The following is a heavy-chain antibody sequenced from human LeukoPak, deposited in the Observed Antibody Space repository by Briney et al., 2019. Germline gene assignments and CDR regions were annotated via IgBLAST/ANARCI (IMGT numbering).Heavy chain of an antibody. V-gene: IGHV4-59*01. Sequence: SETLSLTCAVYGGSFSGYYWSWIRQPPGKGLEWIGYIYYSGSTNYNPSLKSRVTISVDTSKNQFSLKLSSVTAADTAVYYCARTTTYYYDSRVENWFDPWGQGTLVTVSS. CDR3: ARTTTYYYDSRVENWFDP. CDR1: GGSFSGYY. D-gene: IGHD3-22*01. J-gene: IGHJ5*02. CDR2: IYYSGST.